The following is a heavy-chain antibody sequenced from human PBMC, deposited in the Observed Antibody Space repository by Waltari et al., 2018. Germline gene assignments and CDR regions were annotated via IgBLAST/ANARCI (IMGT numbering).Heavy chain of an antibody. Sequence: QLQLQESGPRLVRPSATLSLIFRVSCVSLTSTSPYWAWIRQSPGQGLEWIGTVSYSGTTYIRPSLKSRVSVSRDTSKNQVSLILGSVTAADMAVYYCATYIGASVGTAAFDVWGQGTMVTVSS. CDR3: ATYIGASVGTAAFDV. V-gene: IGHV4-39*01. CDR1: CVSLTSTSPY. J-gene: IGHJ3*01. CDR2: VSYSGTT. D-gene: IGHD5-12*01.